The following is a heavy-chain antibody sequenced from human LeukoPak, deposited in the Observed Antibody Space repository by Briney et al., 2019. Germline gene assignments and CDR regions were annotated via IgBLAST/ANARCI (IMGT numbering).Heavy chain of an antibody. CDR1: GGSISSSSYY. Sequence: SETLSLTCTVSGGSISSSSYYWGWIRQPPGKGLEWIGSIYYSGSTYYNPSLKSRVTISVDTSKNQFSLKLSSVTAADTAVYYCASELIAARGGIFDYWGQGTLATVSS. CDR3: ASELIAARGGIFDY. CDR2: IYYSGST. V-gene: IGHV4-39*01. D-gene: IGHD6-6*01. J-gene: IGHJ4*02.